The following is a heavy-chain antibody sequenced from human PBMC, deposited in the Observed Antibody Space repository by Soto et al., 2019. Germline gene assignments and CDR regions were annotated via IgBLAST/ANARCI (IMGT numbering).Heavy chain of an antibody. CDR2: ISGGGTL. J-gene: IGHJ4*02. V-gene: IGHV3-48*01. Sequence: EVLLVESGGGLVQPGGSLRLSCAASGFTFRSSPMNWVRRAPGKGLEWVSYISGGGTLYYTDSVKGRFTISRDNAKNSLYLQMNSLRAEDTAVYYCARDYTDYDYGDYWGQGTLVTVSS. CDR3: ARDYTDYDYGDY. D-gene: IGHD3-10*01. CDR1: GFTFRSSP.